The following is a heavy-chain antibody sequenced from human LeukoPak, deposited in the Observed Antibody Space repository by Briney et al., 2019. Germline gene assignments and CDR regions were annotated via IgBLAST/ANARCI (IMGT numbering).Heavy chain of an antibody. Sequence: PGGSLRLSCAPSGFTFSDYYMSWVRQAPGKGLEWGSYISSSGSTIYYADSVKGRFTISRDNAKNSLYLQMNSQRAEDTAVYYCARDQGASKADIVVVPAAYYYYYGMDVWGQGTTVTVSS. V-gene: IGHV3-11*01. CDR2: ISSSGSTI. J-gene: IGHJ6*02. CDR3: ARDQGASKADIVVVPAAYYYYYGMDV. CDR1: GFTFSDYY. D-gene: IGHD2-2*01.